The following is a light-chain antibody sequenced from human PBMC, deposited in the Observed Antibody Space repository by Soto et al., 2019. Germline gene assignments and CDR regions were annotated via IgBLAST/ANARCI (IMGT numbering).Light chain of an antibody. V-gene: IGKV3-15*01. CDR1: QSVSSN. CDR2: GAS. CDR3: QQRFDWPKIT. J-gene: IGKJ5*01. Sequence: EIVMTQSPATLSVSPGERATLSVSSSQSVSSNLAWYQQKPGQATRLLIYGASTRATGIPARFSGSGSGTDFTLTISSLEPEDFGVFYCQQRFDWPKITFGQGTRLE.